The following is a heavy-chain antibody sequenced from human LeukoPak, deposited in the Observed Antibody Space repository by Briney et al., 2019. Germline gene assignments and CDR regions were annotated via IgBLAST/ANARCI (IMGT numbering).Heavy chain of an antibody. J-gene: IGHJ1*01. D-gene: IGHD4-23*01. CDR1: GGSFSGYY. V-gene: IGHV4-34*01. CDR3: ARAGYSRYFQH. CDR2: INHSGST. Sequence: SETLSLTCAVCGGSFSGYYWSWIRQPPGKGLEWIGEINHSGSTNYNPSLKSRVTISVDTSKNQSSLKLSSVTAADTAVYYCARAGYSRYFQHWGQGTLVTVSS.